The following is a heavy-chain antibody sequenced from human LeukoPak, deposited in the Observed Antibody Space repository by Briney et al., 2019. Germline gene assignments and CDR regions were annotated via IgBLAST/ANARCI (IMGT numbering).Heavy chain of an antibody. CDR3: ARTPRYYDSTTHYFGY. CDR2: SCYSGST. Sequence: SETLSLTCAVSGVTVSSCALYWVWIRQPPGQGLEWIGYSCYSGSTNYNPSLKSRVTISVDTSKDQFSLKLSSVAAADTAVYYWARTPRYYDSTTHYFGYGGKGTLVTVS. CDR1: GVTVSSCALY. D-gene: IGHD3-22*01. V-gene: IGHV4-61*08. J-gene: IGHJ4*02.